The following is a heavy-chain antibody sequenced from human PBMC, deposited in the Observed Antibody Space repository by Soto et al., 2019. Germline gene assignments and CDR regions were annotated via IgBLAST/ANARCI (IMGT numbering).Heavy chain of an antibody. Sequence: ASVKVSCKASGYTFNNYDINWVRQATGQGLEWMGWMNPDRGNTGYAQKFQGRVTMTRNTSISTAYLELSSLRSEDTAVYYCARVNGGRYFDWILNYYSYTMDVWGQGTTVTVSS. CDR1: GYTFNNYD. CDR3: ARVNGGRYFDWILNYYSYTMDV. V-gene: IGHV1-8*02. CDR2: MNPDRGNT. D-gene: IGHD3-9*01. J-gene: IGHJ6*02.